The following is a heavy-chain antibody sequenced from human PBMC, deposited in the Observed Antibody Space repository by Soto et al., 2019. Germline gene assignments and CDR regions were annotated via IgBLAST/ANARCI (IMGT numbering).Heavy chain of an antibody. D-gene: IGHD2-8*01. J-gene: IGHJ6*02. Sequence: PGGSLRLSCAASGFTFNTYGMHWVRQAPGEGLEWVAVIAYDGTNKYYRDSVKGRFTVSRDNSKNTLYLLMNSLRPEDTAVYYCAKVSDRHYAILFWSQGTTVPVS. CDR1: GFTFNTYG. V-gene: IGHV3-30*18. CDR3: AKVSDRHYAILF. CDR2: IAYDGTNK.